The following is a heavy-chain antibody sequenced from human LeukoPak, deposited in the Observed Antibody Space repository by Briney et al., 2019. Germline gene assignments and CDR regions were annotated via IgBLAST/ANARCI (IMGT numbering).Heavy chain of an antibody. CDR3: ARENPSDYDFWSGYQVGAFDI. V-gene: IGHV4-59*12. Sequence: PSETLSLTCTVSGVSISSYYWSWLRQPPGKGLEWMGYIYYSGSTNYNPSLKSRVTISVDTSKNHFSLKLSSVTAADTAVYYCARENPSDYDFWSGYQVGAFDIWGQGTMVTVSS. CDR1: GVSISSYY. J-gene: IGHJ3*02. CDR2: IYYSGST. D-gene: IGHD3-3*01.